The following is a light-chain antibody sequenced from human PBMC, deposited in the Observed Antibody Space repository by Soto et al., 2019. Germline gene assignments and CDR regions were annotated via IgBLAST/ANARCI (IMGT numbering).Light chain of an antibody. V-gene: IGKV1-33*01. J-gene: IGKJ1*01. CDR3: QQSDNLPLT. Sequence: EIQRTQYPCPLSASVGARVTITCQASQDISHYLNWYPQRPGKAPELLIYDASNLGTGVPSRFSGSGSGTDFTFTISSLQPEDIATYYCQQSDNLPLTFGQGTKVDIK. CDR1: QDISHY. CDR2: DAS.